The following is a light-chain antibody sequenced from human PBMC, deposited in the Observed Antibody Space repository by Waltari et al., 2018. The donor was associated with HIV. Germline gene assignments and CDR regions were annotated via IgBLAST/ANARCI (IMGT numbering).Light chain of an antibody. J-gene: IGKJ3*01. CDR1: QGISSY. Sequence: DIQLTQSPSFLSASVGDRVTITCRASQGISSYLAWYQRKPGKAPKLLIYAASTLQSGVPSRFSGSGSGTEFTLTISSLQPEDFATYYCQQLNSYPLFTFGPGTKVDIK. CDR2: AAS. V-gene: IGKV1-9*01. CDR3: QQLNSYPLFT.